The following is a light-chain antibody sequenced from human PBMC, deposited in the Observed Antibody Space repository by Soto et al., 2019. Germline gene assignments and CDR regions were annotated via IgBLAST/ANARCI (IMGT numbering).Light chain of an antibody. V-gene: IGLV2-8*01. J-gene: IGLJ3*02. CDR2: DVT. Sequence: QSVLTQPPSASGSPGQSVTISCTGTSSDVGTHGYVSWYQQHAGKAPKLMIYDVTKRPSGVPDRFSGSKSANTASLTVSGLQAEDEADYCCMSYAGGNNWVFGGGTKLTVL. CDR1: SSDVGTHGY. CDR3: MSYAGGNNWV.